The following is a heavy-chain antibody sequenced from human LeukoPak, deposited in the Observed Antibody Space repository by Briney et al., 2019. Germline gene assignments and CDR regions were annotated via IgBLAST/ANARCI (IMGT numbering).Heavy chain of an antibody. Sequence: PGGSLRLSCAASGFTFDDYAMHWVRQAPGKGLEWVSGISWNSGSIGYADSVKGRFTISRDNAKNSLYLQMNSLRAEDTALYYCAKDISRYYYGMDVWGQGTTVTVSS. V-gene: IGHV3-9*01. CDR2: ISWNSGSI. J-gene: IGHJ6*02. CDR1: GFTFDDYA. CDR3: AKDISRYYYGMDV. D-gene: IGHD3-16*02.